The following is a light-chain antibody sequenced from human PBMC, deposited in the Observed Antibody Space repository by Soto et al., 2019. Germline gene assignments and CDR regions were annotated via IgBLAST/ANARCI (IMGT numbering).Light chain of an antibody. CDR2: GAS. J-gene: IGKJ1*01. CDR1: QSVSSN. Sequence: EIVMTQSPATLSVSPGERATLSCRASQSVSSNLAWYQQKPGQAPRLLIYGASTRATGIPARFSGSGSGTEFTLTISSLQSEDSVVYYCKQYDDWPPTFGQGTKVDIK. CDR3: KQYDDWPPT. V-gene: IGKV3-15*01.